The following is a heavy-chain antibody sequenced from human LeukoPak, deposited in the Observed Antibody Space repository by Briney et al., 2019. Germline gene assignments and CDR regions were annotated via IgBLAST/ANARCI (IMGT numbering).Heavy chain of an antibody. CDR2: IYYSGST. J-gene: IGHJ3*02. D-gene: IGHD1-26*01. V-gene: IGHV4-59*08. Sequence: KPSETLSLTCTVSGGSISSYYWSWIRQPPGKGLEWIGYIYYSGSTNYNPSLKSRVTISEDTSKNQFSLKLTSVTAADTAVYYCARLGGADAFDIWGQGTMVTVSS. CDR1: GGSISSYY. CDR3: ARLGGADAFDI.